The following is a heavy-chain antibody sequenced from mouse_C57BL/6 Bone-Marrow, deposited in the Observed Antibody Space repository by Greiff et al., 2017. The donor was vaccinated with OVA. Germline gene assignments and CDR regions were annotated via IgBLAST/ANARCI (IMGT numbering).Heavy chain of an antibody. Sequence: EVKLMESGGGLVQPGGSMKLSCVASGFTFSNYWMNWVRQSPEKGLEWVAQIRLKSDNYATHYAESVKGRFTISRDDSKSSVYLQMNNLRAEDTGIYYCTRGLLRTQYYFDYWGQGTTLTVSS. D-gene: IGHD1-1*01. CDR2: IRLKSDNYAT. V-gene: IGHV6-3*01. CDR1: GFTFSNYW. J-gene: IGHJ2*01. CDR3: TRGLLRTQYYFDY.